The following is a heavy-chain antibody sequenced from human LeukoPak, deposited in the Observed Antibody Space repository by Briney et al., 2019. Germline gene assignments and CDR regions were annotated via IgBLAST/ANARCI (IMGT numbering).Heavy chain of an antibody. CDR1: GGTFSSYA. CDR2: IIPIFGTA. J-gene: IGHJ6*02. V-gene: IGHV1-69*13. Sequence: ASVKVSCKASGGTFSSYAISWVRQAPGQGLEWMGGIIPIFGTANYAQKFQGRVTITADESTSTAYMELSSLRSEDTAVYYCARMLRNYDFWSGYYHNYGMDVWGQGTTVTVSS. CDR3: ARMLRNYDFWSGYYHNYGMDV. D-gene: IGHD3-3*01.